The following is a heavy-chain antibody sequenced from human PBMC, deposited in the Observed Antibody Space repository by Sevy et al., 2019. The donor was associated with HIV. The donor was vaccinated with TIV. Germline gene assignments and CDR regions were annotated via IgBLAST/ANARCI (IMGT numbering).Heavy chain of an antibody. Sequence: SETLSLTCTVSGGSISSSSYYWGWIRQPPGKGLEWIGSIYYSGSTYYNPSLKSRVTISVDTSKNQFSLKPSSVTAADTAVYYCARGDYDFWSGYYTSFDYWGQGTLVTVSS. CDR2: IYYSGST. CDR1: GGSISSSSYY. J-gene: IGHJ4*02. D-gene: IGHD3-3*01. V-gene: IGHV4-39*01. CDR3: ARGDYDFWSGYYTSFDY.